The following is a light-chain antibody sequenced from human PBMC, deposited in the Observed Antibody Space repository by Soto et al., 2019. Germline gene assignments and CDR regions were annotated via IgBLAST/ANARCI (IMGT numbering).Light chain of an antibody. V-gene: IGKV1-27*01. J-gene: IGKJ1*01. Sequence: DNRMSQSPSSMSASVGDRVTITCGASQGIIDYLAWYQQKPGKAPKLLIYAASTLQSGVPSRFSGSGSGTDFTLTISSLQPEDVATYYCQKYNSAPQTFGQGTKVEI. CDR1: QGIIDY. CDR3: QKYNSAPQT. CDR2: AAS.